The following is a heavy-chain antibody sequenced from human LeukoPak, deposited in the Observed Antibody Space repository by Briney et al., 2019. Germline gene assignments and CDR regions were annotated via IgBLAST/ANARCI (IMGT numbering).Heavy chain of an antibody. CDR3: ARRPGIRGVEFDY. CDR1: GGSISSSSYY. Sequence: SETLSLTCTVSGGSISSSSYYWGWIRQPPGKGLEWIGSIYYSGSTYYNPSLKSRVTISVDTSKNQFSLKLSSVTAADTAVYYCARRPGIRGVEFDYWGQGTLVTVSS. CDR2: IYYSGST. J-gene: IGHJ4*02. V-gene: IGHV4-39*07. D-gene: IGHD3-10*01.